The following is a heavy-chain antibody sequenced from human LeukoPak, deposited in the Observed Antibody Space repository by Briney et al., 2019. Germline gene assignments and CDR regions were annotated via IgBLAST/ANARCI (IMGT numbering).Heavy chain of an antibody. CDR1: GASISSGSFY. V-gene: IGHV4-61*01. Sequence: SQTLSLTCTVSGASISSGSFYWSWIRQPPGRGLEWIGYIYYSGGTNYNPSLKSRVTISVDTSMNQFSLKLSSVTAADTAVYYCARQHYDSGGYYYSDYWGQGTLVTVSS. CDR3: ARQHYDSGGYYYSDY. J-gene: IGHJ4*02. CDR2: IYYSGGT. D-gene: IGHD3-22*01.